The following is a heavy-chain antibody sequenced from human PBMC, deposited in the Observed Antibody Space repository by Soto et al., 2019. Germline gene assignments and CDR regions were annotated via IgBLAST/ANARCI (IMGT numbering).Heavy chain of an antibody. Sequence: GGSLRLSCAASEYTLSSYGMSCARQSPGKGLEWVSAISGSGGSTYYADSVKGRFTISRANSKNTLYLQMNSLRAEDTAVYSCAIEIHTRLAAAAIDYRDKGTLVTLS. V-gene: IGHV3-23*01. D-gene: IGHD6-13*01. J-gene: IGHJ4*02. CDR1: EYTLSSYG. CDR2: ISGSGGST. CDR3: AIEIHTRLAAAAIDY.